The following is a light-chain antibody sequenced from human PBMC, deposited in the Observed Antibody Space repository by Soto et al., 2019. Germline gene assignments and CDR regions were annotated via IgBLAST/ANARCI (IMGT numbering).Light chain of an antibody. CDR3: QQYNNWPYT. V-gene: IGKV3-15*01. J-gene: IGKJ2*01. CDR1: QSISSN. CDR2: GAS. Sequence: EIMMTQSPATLSVSPGERATLSCRASQSISSNLAWYQQRPGQAPRLLIFGASTRATGIPARFSGSGSGKEFTLTISSLQSEDFAVYYCQQYNNWPYTFGQGTKLEIQ.